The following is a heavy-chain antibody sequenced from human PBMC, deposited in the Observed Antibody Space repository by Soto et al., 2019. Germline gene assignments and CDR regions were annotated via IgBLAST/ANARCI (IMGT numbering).Heavy chain of an antibody. V-gene: IGHV1-69*08. D-gene: IGHD5-12*01. CDR3: AREARYSGYDYFDY. CDR2: IIPILGIA. Sequence: QVQLVQSGAEVKKPGSSVKVSCKASGGTFSSYTISWVRQAPGQGLEWMGRIIPILGIANYAHKFQGRVTITADKSTSTAYMELSSLRSEDTAVYYCAREARYSGYDYFDYWGQGTLVTVSS. J-gene: IGHJ4*02. CDR1: GGTFSSYT.